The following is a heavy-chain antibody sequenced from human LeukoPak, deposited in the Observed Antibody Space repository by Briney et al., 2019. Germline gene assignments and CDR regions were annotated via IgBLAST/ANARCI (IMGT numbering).Heavy chain of an antibody. Sequence: PSQTLSLTCTVSAGSITSDDSYWSWIRQPPGKGLEWIGYIYHSGTAYYNPSLKSRVTMSVDRSKNQFSLKVSSVTAADTAVYYCARHAYSSSWTVTGYFQHWGQGTLVTVSS. J-gene: IGHJ1*01. V-gene: IGHV4-30-2*01. CDR1: AGSITSDDSY. D-gene: IGHD6-13*01. CDR2: IYHSGTA. CDR3: ARHAYSSSWTVTGYFQH.